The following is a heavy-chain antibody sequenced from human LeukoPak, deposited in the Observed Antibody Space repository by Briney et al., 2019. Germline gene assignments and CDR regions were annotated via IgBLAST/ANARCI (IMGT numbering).Heavy chain of an antibody. CDR2: IYSSGST. D-gene: IGHD4-17*01. V-gene: IGHV4-4*09. CDR3: ASTTTTYYSYFYYYMGV. CDR1: GGSISSYY. Sequence: SKTLSLTCTVSGGSISSYYWSWIRQPPGKGLEWIGYIYSSGSTYYNPSLNSRVTISVDTSKNQFSLKLTSVTAADTAVYYCASTTTTYYSYFYYYMGVWGKGTTVTVSS. J-gene: IGHJ6*03.